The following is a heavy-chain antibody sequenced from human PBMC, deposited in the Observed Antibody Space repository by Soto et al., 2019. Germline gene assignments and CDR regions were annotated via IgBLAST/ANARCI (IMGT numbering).Heavy chain of an antibody. V-gene: IGHV1-69*13. CDR1: GCTFSSYA. D-gene: IGHD3-10*01. J-gene: IGHJ4*02. Sequence: SVKVSCKASGCTFSSYAISWVRQAPGQGLERMGGIIPIFGTANYAQKFQGRVTITADESTSTAYMELSSLRSEETDVYYCDSGGVRGVIITQSPGVPSDYWGQGTLVTVSS. CDR2: IIPIFGTA. CDR3: DSGGVRGVIITQSPGVPSDY.